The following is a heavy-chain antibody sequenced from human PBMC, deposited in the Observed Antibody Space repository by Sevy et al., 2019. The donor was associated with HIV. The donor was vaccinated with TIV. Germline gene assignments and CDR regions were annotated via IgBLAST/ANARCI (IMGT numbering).Heavy chain of an antibody. CDR1: GGSISSYY. CDR2: IHYSGSP. D-gene: IGHD5-12*01. Sequence: SETLSLTCTVSGGSISSYYWSWIRQPPGKGLEWIGYIHYSGSPNYNPSLKSRITISVDTSKNQFSLKLNSVTTADTAVYYCARVPGGYGDFFDYWGQGTLVTVSS. CDR3: ARVPGGYGDFFDY. J-gene: IGHJ4*02. V-gene: IGHV4-59*01.